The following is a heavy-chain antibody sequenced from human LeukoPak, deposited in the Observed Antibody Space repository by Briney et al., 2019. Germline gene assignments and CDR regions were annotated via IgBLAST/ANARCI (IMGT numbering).Heavy chain of an antibody. CDR2: IYYSGST. J-gene: IGHJ3*02. CDR3: ARVFYEILTPRVGFDI. V-gene: IGHV4-59*01. D-gene: IGHD3-9*01. Sequence: WETLSLTCTVSGGSISSYYWSWIRQPPGKGLEWIGYIYYSGSTNYNPSLKSRVTISVDTSKNQFSLKLRSVTAAEKPVYSCARVFYEILTPRVGFDIWGQGTMVTVSS. CDR1: GGSISSYY.